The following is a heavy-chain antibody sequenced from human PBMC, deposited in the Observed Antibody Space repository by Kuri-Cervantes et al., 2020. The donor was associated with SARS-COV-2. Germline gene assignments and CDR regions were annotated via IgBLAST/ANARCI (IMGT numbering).Heavy chain of an antibody. Sequence: LTCAASGFTFSSYSMNWVRQAPGKGLEWVSSISSSSSYIYYADSVKGRFTISRDNARNSLYLQMNSLRAEDTALYYCARDPGAAAGTSSAFDYWGQGTLVTVSS. CDR1: GFTFSSYS. CDR2: ISSSSSYI. J-gene: IGHJ4*02. V-gene: IGHV3-21*04. D-gene: IGHD6-13*01. CDR3: ARDPGAAAGTSSAFDY.